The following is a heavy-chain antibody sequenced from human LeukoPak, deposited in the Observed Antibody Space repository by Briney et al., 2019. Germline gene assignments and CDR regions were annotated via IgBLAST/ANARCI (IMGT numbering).Heavy chain of an antibody. J-gene: IGHJ4*02. CDR2: ISGNDGGGT. CDR1: GFTFSSYS. D-gene: IGHD6-19*01. V-gene: IGHV3-43*02. Sequence: GGSLRLSCAASGFTFSSYSMNWVRQAPGKGLEWVSLISGNDGGGTYYADSVKGRFTISRDNSKNSLYLQMNSLRTEDTALYYCAKDMMSSGWYWGSDYWGQGTLVTVSS. CDR3: AKDMMSSGWYWGSDY.